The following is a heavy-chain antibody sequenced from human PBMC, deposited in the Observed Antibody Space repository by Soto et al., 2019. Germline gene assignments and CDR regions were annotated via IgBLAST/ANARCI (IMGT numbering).Heavy chain of an antibody. CDR3: ARDRWRYFDWLLSNYYGMDV. D-gene: IGHD3-9*01. CDR2: ISAYNGNT. V-gene: IGHV1-18*01. CDR1: GYTFTSYG. J-gene: IGHJ6*02. Sequence: ASVKFYCKASGYTFTSYGISWVRQAPGQGLEWMGWISAYNGNTNYAQKLQGRVTMTTDTSTSTAYMELRSLRSDDTAVYCCARDRWRYFDWLLSNYYGMDVWGQGTTGTVSS.